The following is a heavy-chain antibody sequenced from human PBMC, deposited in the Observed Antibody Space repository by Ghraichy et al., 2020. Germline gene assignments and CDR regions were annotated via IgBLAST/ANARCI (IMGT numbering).Heavy chain of an antibody. J-gene: IGHJ4*02. Sequence: GGSLRLSCAASGFSFSSTAMSWVRQAPGRRLEWLSGISGSGDKTHYADSVKGRFVISRDNSKNTLYLQTSSLRAEDTAVYYCAKDFTGSFYGGQGTLVTVSS. CDR2: ISGSGDKT. D-gene: IGHD1-26*01. V-gene: IGHV3-23*01. CDR1: GFSFSSTA. CDR3: AKDFTGSFY.